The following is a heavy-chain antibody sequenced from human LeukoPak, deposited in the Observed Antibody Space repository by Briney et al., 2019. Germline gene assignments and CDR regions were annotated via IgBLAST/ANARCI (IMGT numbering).Heavy chain of an antibody. D-gene: IGHD6-19*01. CDR3: AREDPYSSGWSFDY. V-gene: IGHV3-48*02. CDR1: GFTFSRYS. J-gene: IGHJ4*02. Sequence: GGSLRLSCAASGFTFSRYSMNWVRQAPGKGLEWVSYISSSSSTIYYADSVKGRFTISRDNAKNSLYLQMNSPRDEDTAVYYCAREDPYSSGWSFDYWGQGTLVTVSS. CDR2: ISSSSSTI.